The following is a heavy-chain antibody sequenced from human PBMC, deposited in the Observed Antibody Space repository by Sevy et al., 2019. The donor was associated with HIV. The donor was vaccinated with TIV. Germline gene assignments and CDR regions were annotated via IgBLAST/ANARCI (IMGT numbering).Heavy chain of an antibody. Sequence: ASVKVSGRTSGYTFTDYDIHWVRQATGHGLEWMGWVNPNSGEIGYSQKFQGRVTMTRSTSISTAYMEVSRLTADDTAVYFCARDLGGVTSGFDFWGQGTLVTVSS. V-gene: IGHV1-8*01. CDR3: ARDLGGVTSGFDF. CDR1: GYTFTDYD. J-gene: IGHJ4*02. CDR2: VNPNSGEI. D-gene: IGHD3-16*01.